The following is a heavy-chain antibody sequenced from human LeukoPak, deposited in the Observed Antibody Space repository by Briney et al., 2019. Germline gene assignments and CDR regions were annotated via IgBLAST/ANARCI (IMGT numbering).Heavy chain of an antibody. Sequence: ASVKVSCKASGYTFTIYGITWVRQAPGQGLEWMGWISAHDGRTNYVQKFQGRVTMTTDTSTSTAYMELRSLRSDDTAVYYCARGDVVVSAAVRFDPWGQGTLVTVSS. CDR2: ISAHDGRT. CDR1: GYTFTIYG. J-gene: IGHJ5*02. D-gene: IGHD2-2*01. V-gene: IGHV1-18*01. CDR3: ARGDVVVSAAVRFDP.